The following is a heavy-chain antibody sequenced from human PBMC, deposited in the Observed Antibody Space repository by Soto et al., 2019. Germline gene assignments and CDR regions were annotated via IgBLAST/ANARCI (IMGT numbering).Heavy chain of an antibody. J-gene: IGHJ6*02. CDR1: GFTFSSYA. CDR3: AVDFWTSSHLYGMGD. D-gene: IGHD3-3*01. CDR2: ITSGGNT. V-gene: IGHV3-23*01. Sequence: EVHLLESGGGLVQPGGSLRLSCAASGFTFSSYAMTWVRQAPGKGLEWVSTITSGGNTYYADSVKGLFTISRDNSKNTLYLQMNSLRAEDTAVYYCAVDFWTSSHLYGMGDWGQGTTVTVSS.